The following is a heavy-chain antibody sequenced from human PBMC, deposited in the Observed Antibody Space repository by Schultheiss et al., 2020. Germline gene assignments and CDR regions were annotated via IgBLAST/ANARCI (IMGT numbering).Heavy chain of an antibody. CDR3: TTRPPGYCRGGSCSDY. CDR2: IKTKTDGGTT. V-gene: IGHV3-15*01. J-gene: IGHJ4*02. Sequence: GGSLRLSCAASGFTFSGSAMHWVRQAPGKGLEWVGRIKTKTDGGTTDYAAPVKGRFTISRDDSKDTLFLQMNSLKSEDTAVYYCTTRPPGYCRGGSCSDYWGQGTLVTVSS. D-gene: IGHD2-15*01. CDR1: GFTFSGSA.